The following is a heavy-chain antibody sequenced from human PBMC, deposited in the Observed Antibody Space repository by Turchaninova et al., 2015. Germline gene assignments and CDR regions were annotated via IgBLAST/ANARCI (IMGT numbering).Heavy chain of an antibody. CDR3: ARTYYDFWSGYYKGDAFDI. CDR1: GGSISSGGYY. J-gene: IGHJ3*02. V-gene: IGHV4-31*03. CDR2: IYYSGST. D-gene: IGHD3-3*01. Sequence: ESGPGLVKPSQTLSLTCTVSGGSISSGGYYWSWIRQHPGKGLEWIGDIYYSGSTYYNPSLKSRVTISVDTSKNQFSLKLSSVTAADTAVYYCARTYYDFWSGYYKGDAFDIWGQGTMVTVSS.